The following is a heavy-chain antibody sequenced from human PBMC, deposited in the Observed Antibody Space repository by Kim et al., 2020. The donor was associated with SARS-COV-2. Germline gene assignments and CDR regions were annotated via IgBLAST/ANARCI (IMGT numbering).Heavy chain of an antibody. CDR1: GFTFSSYD. CDR2: IGTAGDT. D-gene: IGHD6-13*01. Sequence: GGSLRLSCAASGFTFSSYDMHRVRQATGKGLEWVSAIGTAGDTYYPGSVKGRFTISRENTKNSLYLQMNSLRAGDTAVYYCARGLYSSSWYWFDPWGQGTLVTVSS. J-gene: IGHJ5*02. V-gene: IGHV3-13*04. CDR3: ARGLYSSSWYWFDP.